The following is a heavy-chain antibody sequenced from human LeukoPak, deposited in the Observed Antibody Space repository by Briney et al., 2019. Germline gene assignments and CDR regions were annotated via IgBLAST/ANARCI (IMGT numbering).Heavy chain of an antibody. D-gene: IGHD3-3*01. V-gene: IGHV3-23*01. CDR1: GCTFSSYA. J-gene: IGHJ4*02. CDR3: AHTLEWLSPFDY. CDR2: ISGSGGST. Sequence: PGGSLRLSCAASGCTFSSYAMSWVRQAPGKGLEWVLAISGSGGSTYYADSVKGRSTISRATSKQSSYMQMYSLRAEDTAIYFCAHTLEWLSPFDYWGQGTLVIVAS.